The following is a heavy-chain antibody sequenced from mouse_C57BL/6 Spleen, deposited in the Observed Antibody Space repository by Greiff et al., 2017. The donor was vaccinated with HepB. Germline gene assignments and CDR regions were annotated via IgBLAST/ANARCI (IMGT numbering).Heavy chain of an antibody. Sequence: QVQLQQSGAELVRPGTSVKLSCKASGYTFTSYWMHWVKQRPGQGLEWIGVIDPSDSYTNYNQKFKGKATLTVDTSSSTAYMQLSSLTSEDSAVYYCARWGSLYGSSPLDYWGQGTTLTVSS. D-gene: IGHD1-1*01. J-gene: IGHJ2*01. CDR2: IDPSDSYT. CDR1: GYTFTSYW. CDR3: ARWGSLYGSSPLDY. V-gene: IGHV1-59*01.